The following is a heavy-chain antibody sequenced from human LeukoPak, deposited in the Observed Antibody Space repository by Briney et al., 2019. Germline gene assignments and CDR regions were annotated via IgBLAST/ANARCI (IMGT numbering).Heavy chain of an antibody. V-gene: IGHV4-39*07. D-gene: IGHD4-17*01. J-gene: IGHJ4*02. CDR3: ARSLSTSYGDYAPLFDY. CDR2: IYYSGST. Sequence: SETLSLTCTVSGGSISSSSYYWGWIRQPPGKGLEWIGSIYYSGSTYYNPSLKSRVTISVDTSKNQFSLKLSSVTAADTAVYYCARSLSTSYGDYAPLFDYWGQGTLVTVSS. CDR1: GGSISSSSYY.